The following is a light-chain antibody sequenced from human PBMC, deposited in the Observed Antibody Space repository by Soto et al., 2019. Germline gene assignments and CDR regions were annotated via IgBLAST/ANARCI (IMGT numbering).Light chain of an antibody. CDR1: SSYVGDYNY. V-gene: IGLV2-14*01. Sequence: QSALTQPASLSGSPGQSITISCTGTSSYVGDYNYVSWYQQHPGKATKLMIFDVSNRPSGGSNRFSGSKSGNTASLTISGLQAEDEADYYCSSYTSSSTRVFGSGTKLTV. CDR2: DVS. J-gene: IGLJ1*01. CDR3: SSYTSSSTRV.